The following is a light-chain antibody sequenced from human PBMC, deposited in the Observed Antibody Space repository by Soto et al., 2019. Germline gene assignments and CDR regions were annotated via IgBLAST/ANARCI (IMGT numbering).Light chain of an antibody. CDR2: GAS. CDR1: QSVSSN. CDR3: QQYNNWPWT. Sequence: EIGVTQSPATLSVSPVERATLSCRASQSVSSNLAWYQQKPGQAPRLLIYGASTRATGIPARFSGSGSGTEFTLTISSLQSEDFAVYYCQQYNNWPWTFGQGTKLEIK. J-gene: IGKJ2*01. V-gene: IGKV3-15*01.